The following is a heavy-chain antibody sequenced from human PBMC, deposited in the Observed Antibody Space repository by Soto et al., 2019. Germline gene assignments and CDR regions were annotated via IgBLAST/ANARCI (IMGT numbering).Heavy chain of an antibody. Sequence: PGESLKISCKGSGYSFTSYWIGWVRQMPGKGLECMGIIYPGDSYTNYSPSFQGHVTISADKSISTAYLQWSSLKASDTAMYYCARLSMVRGVTPAAFDIWGQGTMVTVSS. CDR1: GYSFTSYW. J-gene: IGHJ3*02. CDR2: IYPGDSYT. D-gene: IGHD3-10*01. CDR3: ARLSMVRGVTPAAFDI. V-gene: IGHV5-51*01.